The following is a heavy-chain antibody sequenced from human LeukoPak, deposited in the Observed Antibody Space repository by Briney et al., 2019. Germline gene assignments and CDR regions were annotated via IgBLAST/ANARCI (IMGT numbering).Heavy chain of an antibody. CDR1: GFTFSSYA. CDR2: ISYDGSNK. Sequence: GGSLRLSCAASGFTFSSYAMHWVRQAPGKGLEWVAVISYDGSNKYYADSVKGRFTISRDNSKNTLYLQMNSLRAEDTAVYYCASQNSGSSPGWGQGTLVPVSS. CDR3: ASQNSGSSPG. J-gene: IGHJ4*02. D-gene: IGHD1-26*01. V-gene: IGHV3-30-3*01.